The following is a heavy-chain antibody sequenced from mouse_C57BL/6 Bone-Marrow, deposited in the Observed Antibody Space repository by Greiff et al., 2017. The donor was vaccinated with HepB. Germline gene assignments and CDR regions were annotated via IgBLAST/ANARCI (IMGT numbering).Heavy chain of an antibody. CDR1: GFTFTDYY. J-gene: IGHJ1*03. V-gene: IGHV7-3*01. Sequence: EVQVVESGGGLVQPGGSLSLSCAASGFTFTDYYMSWVRQPPGKALEWLGFIRNKANGYTTEYSASVKGRFTISRDNSQSILYLQMNALRAEDSATYYCARYGTVVEYFDVWGTGTTVTVSS. CDR3: ARYGTVVEYFDV. D-gene: IGHD1-1*01. CDR2: IRNKANGYTT.